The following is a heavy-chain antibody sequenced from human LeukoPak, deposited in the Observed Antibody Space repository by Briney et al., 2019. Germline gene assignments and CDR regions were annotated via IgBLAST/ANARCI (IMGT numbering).Heavy chain of an antibody. D-gene: IGHD1-26*01. CDR3: AGASSKWELSF. CDR1: GGTFSRYA. CDR2: YIPMFGTA. J-gene: IGHJ4*02. Sequence: GASVKVSCEASGGTFSRYAISWVRQAPGQGLEWMGGYIPMFGTANYAQNFQNRVTITADESTSTFSMEVSSLRPEDTAVYFCAGASSKWELSFWGQGTLVTVSS. V-gene: IGHV1-69*13.